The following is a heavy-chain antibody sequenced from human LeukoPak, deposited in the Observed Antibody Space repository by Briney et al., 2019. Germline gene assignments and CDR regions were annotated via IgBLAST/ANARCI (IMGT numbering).Heavy chain of an antibody. D-gene: IGHD3-22*01. CDR3: ARRVPVYYDSSGYYYGMDV. CDR2: MNPNSGNT. Sequence: ASVKVSCKASGYTFTSYDINWVRQATGQGLEWMGWMNPNSGNTGYAQKFQGRVTMTRNTSISTAYMELSSLRSEDTAVYYCARRVPVYYDSSGYYYGMDVWGQGTTVTVSS. J-gene: IGHJ6*02. V-gene: IGHV1-8*01. CDR1: GYTFTSYD.